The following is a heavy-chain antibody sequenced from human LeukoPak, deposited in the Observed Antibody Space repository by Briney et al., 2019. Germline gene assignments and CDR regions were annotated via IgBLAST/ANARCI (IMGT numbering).Heavy chain of an antibody. CDR2: INPNGGST. CDR3: ARVEYGSGSRGTFDV. D-gene: IGHD3-10*01. CDR1: GYTFTGYY. J-gene: IGHJ3*01. V-gene: IGHV1-46*01. Sequence: ASVKVSCKASGYTFTGYYMHWVRQAPGQGFELMGEINPNGGSTTYAQKFQGRVTMTRDMSTSTVYMDLSSLTSEDTAVYYCARVEYGSGSRGTFDVWGQGTRVTVSS.